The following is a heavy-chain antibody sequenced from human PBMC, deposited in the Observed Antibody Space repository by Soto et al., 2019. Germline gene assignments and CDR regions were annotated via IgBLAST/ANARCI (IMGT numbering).Heavy chain of an antibody. J-gene: IGHJ4*02. CDR3: ANTPGVVTLVTSFDH. CDR1: AFTYNKYA. CDR2: ISGSGAST. D-gene: IGHD2-21*02. V-gene: IGHV3-23*01. Sequence: GGSHRLPCSASAFTYNKYALAWVRQAAGKGLEWVSAISGSGASTYDADSVKGGFTISRDNSNNTLYLQISSLRAEDRALYYCANTPGVVTLVTSFDHWGRGTPVT.